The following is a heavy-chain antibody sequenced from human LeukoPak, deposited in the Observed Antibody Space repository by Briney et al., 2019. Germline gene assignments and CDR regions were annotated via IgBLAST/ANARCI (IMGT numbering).Heavy chain of an antibody. CDR2: INYSGDT. Sequence: PSETLSLTCVVYGGSISGYYWTWIRQSPEKGLEWIGEINYSGDTSYNPPLESRVSLSMDTSKKQFSLKLTSVTAADTGVYYCARKGGKGYGYGPSDFWGQGTLVTVSS. CDR1: GGSISGYY. V-gene: IGHV4-34*01. D-gene: IGHD5-18*01. CDR3: ARKGGKGYGYGPSDF. J-gene: IGHJ4*02.